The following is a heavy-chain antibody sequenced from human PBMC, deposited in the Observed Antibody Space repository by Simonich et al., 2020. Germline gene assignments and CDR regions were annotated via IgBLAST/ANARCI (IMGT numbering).Heavy chain of an antibody. Sequence: QVQLQQWGAGLLKPSETLSLTCAVYGGSFSGYYWSWIRQPPVQGLEWIGEMNHSGTPNDNPSRKSLVTISVDTSKNQFSLKLSSVTAADTAVYYCARGLIGGSYYYWGQGTLVTVSS. CDR1: GGSFSGYY. V-gene: IGHV4-34*01. CDR2: MNHSGTP. CDR3: ARGLIGGSYYY. D-gene: IGHD1-26*01. J-gene: IGHJ4*02.